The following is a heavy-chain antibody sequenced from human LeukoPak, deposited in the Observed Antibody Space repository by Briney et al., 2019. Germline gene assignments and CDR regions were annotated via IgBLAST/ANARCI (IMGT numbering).Heavy chain of an antibody. CDR3: AKDAERQGSSWYDLLAY. D-gene: IGHD6-13*01. Sequence: PGGSLRLSCAASGFTFSSYAMSWVRQAPGKGLEWVSAISGSGGSTYYADSVKGQCTISRDNSKNTLYLQMNSLRAEDTAVYYCAKDAERQGSSWYDLLAYWGQGTLVTVSS. CDR1: GFTFSSYA. J-gene: IGHJ4*02. CDR2: ISGSGGST. V-gene: IGHV3-23*01.